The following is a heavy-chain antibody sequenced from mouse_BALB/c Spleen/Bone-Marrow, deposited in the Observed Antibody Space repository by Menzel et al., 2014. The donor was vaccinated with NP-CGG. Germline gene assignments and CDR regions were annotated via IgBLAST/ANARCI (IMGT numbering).Heavy chain of an antibody. CDR2: IHPSDSET. D-gene: IGHD2-4*01. V-gene: IGHV1S130*01. CDR3: AREGWDYDGFDY. J-gene: IGHJ2*01. CDR1: GYTFTSSW. Sequence: VQLQQSGSVLVRPGASVKLSCKASGYTFTSSWMHWAKQRPGQGLEWIGMIHPSDSETRLNQKFKDKATLTVDKSSSTAYMQLSSPTSEDSAVYYCAREGWDYDGFDYWGQGTTLTVSS.